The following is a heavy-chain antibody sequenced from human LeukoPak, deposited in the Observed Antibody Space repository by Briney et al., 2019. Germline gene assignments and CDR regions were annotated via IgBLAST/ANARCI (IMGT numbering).Heavy chain of an antibody. CDR2: ISSSSSYI. D-gene: IGHD2-2*01. CDR1: RFPFSSYS. CDR3: ARARSSTSPDWFDP. J-gene: IGHJ5*02. V-gene: IGHV3-21*01. Sequence: GGSLRLSCAVSRFPFSSYSMEWVRQAPGKGLEWVSSISSSSSYIYYADSVKGRFTISRDNAKNSLYLQMNSLRAEDTAVYYCARARSSTSPDWFDPWGQGTLVTVSS.